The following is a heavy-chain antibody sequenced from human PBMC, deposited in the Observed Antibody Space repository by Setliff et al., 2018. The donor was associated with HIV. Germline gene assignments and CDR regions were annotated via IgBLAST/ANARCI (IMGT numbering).Heavy chain of an antibody. J-gene: IGHJ4*02. Sequence: SETLSLTCSVSDGSMTSGSYYWGWIRQPPGKGLEWIGSVYYSGTTYYNPSLRSRLRMSVDTSKNQFTLKVISMTAADTAVYYCARLSCSSNSCPFDYWVQGTLVTVS. CDR1: DGSMTSGSYY. V-gene: IGHV4-39*06. CDR2: VYYSGTT. D-gene: IGHD2-2*01. CDR3: ARLSCSSNSCPFDY.